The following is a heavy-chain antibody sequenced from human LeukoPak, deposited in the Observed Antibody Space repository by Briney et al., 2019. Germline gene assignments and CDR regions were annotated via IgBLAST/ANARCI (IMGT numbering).Heavy chain of an antibody. J-gene: IGHJ4*02. V-gene: IGHV4-59*01. Sequence: PSETLSLTCTVSGGSISSYYWSWIRQPPGKGLEWIGYIYYTGSTNYNPSLKSRVTISVDTSKNQFSLKLSSVTAADTAVYYCARENHSGVSDYWGQGTLVTVSS. CDR2: IYYTGST. CDR1: GGSISSYY. D-gene: IGHD6-19*01. CDR3: ARENHSGVSDY.